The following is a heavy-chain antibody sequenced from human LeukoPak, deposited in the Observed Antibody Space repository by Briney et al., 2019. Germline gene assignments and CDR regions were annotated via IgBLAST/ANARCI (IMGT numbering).Heavy chain of an antibody. CDR1: GFTFSSYS. Sequence: PGGSLRLSCAASGFTFSSYSMNWVRQAPGKGLEWVAFIRYDGSNKYYADSVKGRFTISRDNSKNTLYLQMNSLRAEDTAVYYCAEPYYYDSSGYYPFDYWGQGTLVTVSS. CDR3: AEPYYYDSSGYYPFDY. D-gene: IGHD3-22*01. J-gene: IGHJ4*02. V-gene: IGHV3-30*02. CDR2: IRYDGSNK.